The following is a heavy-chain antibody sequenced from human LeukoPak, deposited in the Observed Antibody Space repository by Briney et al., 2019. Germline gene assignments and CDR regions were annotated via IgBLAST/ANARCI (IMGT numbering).Heavy chain of an antibody. V-gene: IGHV3-33*06. J-gene: IGHJ3*02. CDR3: VKERGPFDAFDI. CDR2: IWSDGNK. CDR1: GFTFSTYG. Sequence: GSLRLSCAATGFTFSTYGMHCVRQAPGKGLEWVAVIWSDGNKFYADSVKGRFTFSRDNSRNTLSLQMNSLRAEDTAVYYCVKERGPFDAFDIWGQGTMVTVSS.